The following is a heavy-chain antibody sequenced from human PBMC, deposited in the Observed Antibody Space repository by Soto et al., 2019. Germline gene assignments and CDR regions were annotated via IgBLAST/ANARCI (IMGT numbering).Heavy chain of an antibody. D-gene: IGHD4-17*01. CDR1: GYSFTSYW. Sequence: PGESLKISCKGSGYSFTSYWISWVRQMPGKGLEWMGRIDPSDSYTNYSPSFQGHVTISADKSISTAYLQWSSLKASDTAMYYCARHSDYGDYESRAFDIWGQGTMVTVSS. CDR2: IDPSDSYT. J-gene: IGHJ3*02. CDR3: ARHSDYGDYESRAFDI. V-gene: IGHV5-10-1*01.